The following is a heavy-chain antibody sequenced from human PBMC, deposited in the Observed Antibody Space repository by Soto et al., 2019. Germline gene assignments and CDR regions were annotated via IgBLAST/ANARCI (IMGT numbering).Heavy chain of an antibody. D-gene: IGHD3-10*01. CDR1: GGTFSSYA. J-gene: IGHJ6*02. Sequence: SVKVSCKASGGTFSSYAISWVRQAPGQGLEWMGGIIPIFGTANYAQKFQGRVTITADKSTSTAYMELSSLRSEDTAVYYCARVGPALSSYGSGSYYKRYYYGMDVWGQGTTVTVSS. CDR3: ARVGPALSSYGSGSYYKRYYYGMDV. CDR2: IIPIFGTA. V-gene: IGHV1-69*06.